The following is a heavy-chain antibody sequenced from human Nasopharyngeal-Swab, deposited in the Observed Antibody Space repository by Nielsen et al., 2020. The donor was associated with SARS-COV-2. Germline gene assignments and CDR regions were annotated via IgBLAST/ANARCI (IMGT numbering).Heavy chain of an antibody. J-gene: IGHJ4*02. CDR1: GFTFSSYS. CDR2: ISSSNSTI. D-gene: IGHD1-26*01. Sequence: GESLKISCAASGFTFSSYSMNWVRQAPGKGLEWVSYISSSNSTIYYADSVKGRFTISRDNAKNSLYLQMNSLRDEDTAVYYCARVSGVGATTDYWGQGTLVTVSS. V-gene: IGHV3-48*02. CDR3: ARVSGVGATTDY.